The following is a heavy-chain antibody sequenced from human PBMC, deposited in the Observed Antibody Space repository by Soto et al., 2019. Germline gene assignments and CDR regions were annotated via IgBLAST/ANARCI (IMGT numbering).Heavy chain of an antibody. CDR1: GFTFGDYG. Sequence: GGSLRLSCIGSGFTFGDYGMSWVRQAPGKGLEWVGFIRSQAYGGTTEYAASVKGRFTISRDDSKSIASLQMNSLKTEDTAVYYCLRFGGYGGYGMDVWGQGTTVTVSS. J-gene: IGHJ6*02. CDR2: IRSQAYGGTT. D-gene: IGHD5-12*01. V-gene: IGHV3-49*04. CDR3: LRFGGYGGYGMDV.